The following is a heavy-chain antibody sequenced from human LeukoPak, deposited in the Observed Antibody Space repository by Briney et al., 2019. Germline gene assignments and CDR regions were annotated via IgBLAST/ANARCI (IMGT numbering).Heavy chain of an antibody. V-gene: IGHV3-23*01. CDR2: ISGNGIAT. Sequence: GGSLRLSCAASGFTFSNYAMSWVRQAPGKGLGWVSAISGNGIATYYADSVKGRFTISRDNSKNTLYLQMNSLRAEDTAVYYCAHYDILTGYPYWGQGTLVTVSS. CDR1: GFTFSNYA. J-gene: IGHJ4*02. CDR3: AHYDILTGYPY. D-gene: IGHD3-9*01.